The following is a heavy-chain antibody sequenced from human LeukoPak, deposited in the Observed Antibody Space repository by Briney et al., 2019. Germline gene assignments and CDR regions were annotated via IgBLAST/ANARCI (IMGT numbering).Heavy chain of an antibody. J-gene: IGHJ4*02. CDR3: ARDDCSTTICLAY. V-gene: IGHV3-33*01. D-gene: IGHD2-2*01. CDR1: GFTFRNYV. CDR2: IWYDESKK. Sequence: SGASLRLSCETSGFTFRNYVMRWVRQAPGKGLDWVAVIWYDESKKYYADSVKGRFTISRDISKNTLYLQMNSLRAEDTAVYYCARDDCSTTICLAYWGQGTLVSVSS.